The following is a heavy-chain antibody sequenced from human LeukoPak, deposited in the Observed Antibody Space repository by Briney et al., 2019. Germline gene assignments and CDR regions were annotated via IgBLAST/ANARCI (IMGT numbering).Heavy chain of an antibody. CDR2: IIPIFGTA. Sequence: ASVKVSCKASGGTFISYAISWVRQAPGQGLEWMGGIIPIFGTANYAQKFQGRVTITADESTSTAYMELSSLRSEDTAVYYCARRSLRTIAAAGIKGYYYYGMDVWGQGTTVTVSS. J-gene: IGHJ6*02. CDR3: ARRSLRTIAAAGIKGYYYYGMDV. CDR1: GGTFISYA. V-gene: IGHV1-69*13. D-gene: IGHD6-13*01.